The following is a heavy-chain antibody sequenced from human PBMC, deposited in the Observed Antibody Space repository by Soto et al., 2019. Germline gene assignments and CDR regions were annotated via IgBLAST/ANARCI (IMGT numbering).Heavy chain of an antibody. V-gene: IGHV3-30-3*01. J-gene: IGHJ4*02. D-gene: IGHD1-26*01. CDR2: ISYDGSNK. Sequence: QVQLVESGGGVVQPGRSLRLSCAASRFTFSIYAMHWVRQVPGKGLEWVAVISYDGSNKYYADSVKGRFTISRDNSKNTLYLQMNSLRIEDTAVYYCARVPGRGALAMDHFDYWDQGTLVTVSS. CDR3: ARVPGRGALAMDHFDY. CDR1: RFTFSIYA.